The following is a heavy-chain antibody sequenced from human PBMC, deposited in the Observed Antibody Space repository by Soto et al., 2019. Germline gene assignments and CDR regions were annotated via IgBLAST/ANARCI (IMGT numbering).Heavy chain of an antibody. J-gene: IGHJ4*02. CDR1: GDSVSNNSVA. CDR2: TYYRSKWHY. D-gene: IGHD3-10*01. CDR3: ARTLRGRGVKYFDD. Sequence: PSQTLSLTCAISGDSVSNNSVAWNWVRQSPSRGLEWLGRTYYRSKWHYDYAPSVRSRITISPDTSKNHFSLQLNSVSPVDAAVYYCARTLRGRGVKYFDDWGQGTLVTVSS. V-gene: IGHV6-1*01.